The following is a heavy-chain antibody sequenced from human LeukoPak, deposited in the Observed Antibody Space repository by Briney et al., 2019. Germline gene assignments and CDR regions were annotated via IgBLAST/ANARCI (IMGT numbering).Heavy chain of an antibody. V-gene: IGHV1-2*02. J-gene: IGHJ6*02. D-gene: IGHD4-17*01. CDR3: ARSSPTTVVLYGMDV. CDR2: INPNSGGT. Sequence: GASVKVSCKTSGYDYYMHWVRQAPGQGLEWMGWINPNSGGTNYAQKFQGRVTMTRDTSISTAYMELSRLRSDDTAVYYCARSSPTTVVLYGMDVWGQGTTVTVSS. CDR1: GYDYY.